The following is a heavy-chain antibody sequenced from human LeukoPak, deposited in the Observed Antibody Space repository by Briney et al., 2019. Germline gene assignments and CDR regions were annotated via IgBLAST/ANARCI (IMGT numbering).Heavy chain of an antibody. J-gene: IGHJ4*02. V-gene: IGHV3-66*01. CDR1: GFTVSSNY. CDR3: ARVQVAMVRGVIPGGFDY. Sequence: GGSLRLSCAASGFTVSSNYMSWVRQAPGKGLEWVSVIYSGGSTYYADSVKGRFTISRDNSKNTLYLQMNSLRAEDTAVYYCARVQVAMVRGVIPGGFDYWGQGTLVTVSS. D-gene: IGHD3-10*01. CDR2: IYSGGST.